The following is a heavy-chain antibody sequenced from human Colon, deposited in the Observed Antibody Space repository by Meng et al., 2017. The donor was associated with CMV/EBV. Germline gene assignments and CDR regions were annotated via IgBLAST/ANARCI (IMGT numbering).Heavy chain of an antibody. CDR1: GFNFGTYW. V-gene: IGHV3-7*01. D-gene: IGHD3-22*01. Sequence: GGSLRLSCAASGFNFGTYWMNWVRQAPGKGLQWVANIKHDGSEKYYVESLKGRISISRDNVENVVYLQMNSLRVEDMAVYYCAREMFPHDSLESFDVWGPGTMVTVSS. CDR3: AREMFPHDSLESFDV. J-gene: IGHJ3*01. CDR2: IKHDGSEK.